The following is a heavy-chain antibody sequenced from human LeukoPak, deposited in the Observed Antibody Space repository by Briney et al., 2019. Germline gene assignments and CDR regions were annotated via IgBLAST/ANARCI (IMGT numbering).Heavy chain of an antibody. CDR1: GFTFSSYS. CDR3: ARASGGTLNY. CDR2: ISSSSSYI. V-gene: IGHV3-21*01. Sequence: GGSLRLSCAASGFTFSSYSMNWVRQAPGKGLEWVSSISSSSSYIYYADSVKGRFTISRDSAKNSLYLQMNSLRAEDTAVYYCARASGGTLNYWGQGTLVTVSS. D-gene: IGHD3-10*01. J-gene: IGHJ4*02.